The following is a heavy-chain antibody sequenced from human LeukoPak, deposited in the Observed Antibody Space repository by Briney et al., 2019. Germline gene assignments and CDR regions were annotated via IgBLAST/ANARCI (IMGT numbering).Heavy chain of an antibody. D-gene: IGHD3-10*01. Sequence: GRSLRLSCAASGFIFSSYGMHWGRQAPGKGLEWVAVISYDGRNKYYADSVKGRFTISRDNSKNTLYLQMNSLRAEDTAVYYCAKGGSGEFHFDNWGQGTLVTVSS. V-gene: IGHV3-30*18. J-gene: IGHJ4*02. CDR3: AKGGSGEFHFDN. CDR1: GFIFSSYG. CDR2: ISYDGRNK.